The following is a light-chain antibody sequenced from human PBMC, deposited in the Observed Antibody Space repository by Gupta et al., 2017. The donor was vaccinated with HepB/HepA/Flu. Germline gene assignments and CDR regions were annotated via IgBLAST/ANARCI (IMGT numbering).Light chain of an antibody. CDR1: SSDVGGYDY. CDR2: DVN. Sequence: QSALTQPRPVSGSPGPSVTISCTGTSSDVGGYDYVSWYQHHTGKAPKLIIYDVNRRPSGVPYHFSGSKSGNTASLTISGLQAEDEADYYCCSYGGSYTWVFGGGTKVTVL. J-gene: IGLJ3*02. CDR3: CSYGGSYTWV. V-gene: IGLV2-11*01.